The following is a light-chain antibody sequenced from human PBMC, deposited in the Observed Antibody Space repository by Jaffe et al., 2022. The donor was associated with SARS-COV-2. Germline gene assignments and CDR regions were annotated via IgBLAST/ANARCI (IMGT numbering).Light chain of an antibody. Sequence: AIQMTQSPSSLSASVGDRVTITCRASQVIRNDLGWYQQKPGKAPKLLIYAASSRQSGVPSRFSGSGSGTDFTLTISSLQPEDFATYYCLQDYDYPRTFGQGTKLEIK. CDR3: LQDYDYPRT. CDR1: QVIRND. J-gene: IGKJ2*01. V-gene: IGKV1-6*01. CDR2: AAS.